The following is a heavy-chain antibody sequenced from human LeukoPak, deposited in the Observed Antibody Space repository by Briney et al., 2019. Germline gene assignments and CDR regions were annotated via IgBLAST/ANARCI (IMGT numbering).Heavy chain of an antibody. V-gene: IGHV3-11*04. CDR1: GFTFNDYY. J-gene: IGHJ5*02. CDR3: AGERGDSGYDYPTNNWFDP. CDR2: ISSSGSTI. Sequence: GGSLRLSCAASGFTFNDYYMSWIRQAPGKGLEWVSYISSSGSTIHYADSVKGRFTVSRDNAKKSLYLQMNSLRAEDTAVYYCAGERGDSGYDYPTNNWFDPWGQGTLVTVSS. D-gene: IGHD5-12*01.